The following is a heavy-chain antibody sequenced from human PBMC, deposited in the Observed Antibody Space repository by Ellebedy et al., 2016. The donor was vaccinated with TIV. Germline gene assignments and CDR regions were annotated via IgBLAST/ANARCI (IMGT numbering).Heavy chain of an antibody. Sequence: SQTLSLTCXISGDSVSSTSAAWNWIRQSPSRGLEWLGRTYYRSKWYTDYAVSVKSRISVNPDTSKNQFSLQLNSMTPEDTAVYYCARGEYGDYVGKFEYWGQGTLVTVSS. CDR3: ARGEYGDYVGKFEY. CDR1: GDSVSSTSAA. D-gene: IGHD4-17*01. J-gene: IGHJ4*02. V-gene: IGHV6-1*01. CDR2: TYYRSKWYT.